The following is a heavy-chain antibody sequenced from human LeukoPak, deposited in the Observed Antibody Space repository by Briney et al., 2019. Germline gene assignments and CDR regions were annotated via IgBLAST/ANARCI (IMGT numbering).Heavy chain of an antibody. V-gene: IGHV3-30-3*01. CDR1: GFTFSSYA. D-gene: IGHD2-2*01. CDR3: ARGLGYCSSTRCYDVYFDY. CDR2: ISYDGSNK. J-gene: IGHJ4*02. Sequence: GGSLRLSCAASGFTFSSYAMHWVRQAPGNRLEWVAVISYDGSNKYYADSVKGRFTISRDNSKNTLYLQMNSLRAEDTAVYYCARGLGYCSSTRCYDVYFDYWGQGTLVTVSS.